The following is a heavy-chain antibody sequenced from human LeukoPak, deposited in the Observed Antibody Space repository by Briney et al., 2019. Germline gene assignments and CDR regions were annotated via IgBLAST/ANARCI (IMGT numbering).Heavy chain of an antibody. J-gene: IGHJ4*02. CDR3: ARGVRNYSPTVHYFDY. CDR1: GDSISSYY. CDR2: IYYSGST. V-gene: IGHV4-59*01. D-gene: IGHD1-7*01. Sequence: ASETLSLTCTVSGDSISSYYWSWIRQPPGKGLEWIGYIYYSGSTNYNPSLKSRVTISVDTSKNQFSLKLSSVTAADTAVYFCARGVRNYSPTVHYFDYWGQGTLVTVSS.